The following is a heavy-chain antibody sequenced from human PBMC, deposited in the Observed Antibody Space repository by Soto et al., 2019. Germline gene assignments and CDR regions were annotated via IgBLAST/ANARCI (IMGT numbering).Heavy chain of an antibody. CDR2: IKHSGST. D-gene: IGHD3-22*01. Sequence: SETLSLTCAVYGGSFSGYYWSWIRQPPGKGLEWIGEIKHSGSTKYNPSLKSRVTISGATSKNQFSQKLSSVTAADTAVYYCARGGSGYYRNWFDPWGQGTLVTVSS. CDR3: ARGGSGYYRNWFDP. J-gene: IGHJ5*02. V-gene: IGHV4-34*01. CDR1: GGSFSGYY.